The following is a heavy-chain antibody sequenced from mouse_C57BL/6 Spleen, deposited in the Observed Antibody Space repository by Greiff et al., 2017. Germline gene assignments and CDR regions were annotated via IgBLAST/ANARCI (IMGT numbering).Heavy chain of an antibody. CDR3: ARVDGYYVGY. CDR1: GYTFTSYW. J-gene: IGHJ2*01. V-gene: IGHV1-64*01. CDR2: IHPNSGST. D-gene: IGHD2-3*01. Sequence: QVQLQQPGAELVKPGASVKLSCKASGYTFTSYWMHWVKQRPGQGLEWIGMIHPNSGSTNYNEKFKSKATLTVDKSSSTAYTQLSSLTSEDSAVYYCARVDGYYVGYWGQGTTLTVSS.